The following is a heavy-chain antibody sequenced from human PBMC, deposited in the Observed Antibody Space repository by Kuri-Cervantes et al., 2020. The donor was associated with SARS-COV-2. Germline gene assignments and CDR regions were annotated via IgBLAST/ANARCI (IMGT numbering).Heavy chain of an antibody. Sequence: GESLKISCAASGFTFSTYAMHWVRQAPGKGLEWVAHVSYDGSNRFYAQSVRGRFTISRDNSKSTLYLQMDSLRGDDTALYYCAGDLYETYYFDFWGQGVLVTVSS. CDR1: GFTFSTYA. CDR2: VSYDGSNR. V-gene: IGHV3-30*04. CDR3: AGDLYETYYFDF. J-gene: IGHJ4*02. D-gene: IGHD5/OR15-5a*01.